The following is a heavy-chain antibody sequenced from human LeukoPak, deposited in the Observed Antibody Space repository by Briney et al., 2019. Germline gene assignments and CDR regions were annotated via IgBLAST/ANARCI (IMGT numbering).Heavy chain of an antibody. CDR3: ARGPGGATAEAFDI. CDR1: GGSISSYY. Sequence: TSETLSLTCTVSGGSISSYYWSWIRQPAGKGLEWIGRIYTSGSNNYNPSLKSRVTMSVDTSKNQFSLKLSSVTAADTAVYYCARGPGGATAEAFDIWGQGTMVTVSS. CDR2: IYTSGSN. D-gene: IGHD4/OR15-4a*01. V-gene: IGHV4-4*07. J-gene: IGHJ3*02.